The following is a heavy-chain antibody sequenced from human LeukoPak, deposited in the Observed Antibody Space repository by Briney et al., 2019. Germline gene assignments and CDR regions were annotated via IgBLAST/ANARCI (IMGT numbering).Heavy chain of an antibody. D-gene: IGHD5-18*01. CDR2: IRYDGSNK. J-gene: IGHJ4*02. V-gene: IGHV3-30*02. Sequence: GRSLRLSCAASGFTFSSYGMHWVRQAPGKGLGWVAFIRYDGSNKYYADSVKGRFTISRDNSKNTLYLQMNSLRPEDTAVYYCGKDYLGGYSYGSPFDYWGQGTLVTVSS. CDR3: GKDYLGGYSYGSPFDY. CDR1: GFTFSSYG.